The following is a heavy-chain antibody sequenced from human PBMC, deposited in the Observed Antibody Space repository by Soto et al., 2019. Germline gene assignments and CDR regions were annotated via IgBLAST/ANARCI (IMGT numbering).Heavy chain of an antibody. D-gene: IGHD2-8*02. CDR2: INHSGST. CDR3: ARDTITGLFDY. Sequence: QVQLQQWGAGLLKPSETLSLTCAVYGGSFSGYYWTWIRQPPGTGLEWIGEINHSGSTNYNPSLNSRVTISVDTSKNRISLKLTSVPAADTAVYNCARDTITGLFDYWGQGTLVTVSS. J-gene: IGHJ4*02. V-gene: IGHV4-34*01. CDR1: GGSFSGYY.